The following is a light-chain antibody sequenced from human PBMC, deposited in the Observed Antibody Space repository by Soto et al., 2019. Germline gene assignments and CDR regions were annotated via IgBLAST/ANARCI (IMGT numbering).Light chain of an antibody. CDR2: DAS. CDR3: QQRSNWIT. CDR1: QSVSSY. V-gene: IGKV3-11*01. Sequence: EIVLTQSPVTLSLSPVERATLSCRASQSVSSYLAWYQQKPGQAPRLLIYDASNRATGIPARFSGSGSGTDFTLTISSLEPEDFAVYYCQQRSNWITVGQGTRLEIK. J-gene: IGKJ5*01.